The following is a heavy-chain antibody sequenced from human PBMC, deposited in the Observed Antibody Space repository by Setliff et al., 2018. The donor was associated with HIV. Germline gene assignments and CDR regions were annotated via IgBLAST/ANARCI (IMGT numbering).Heavy chain of an antibody. V-gene: IGHV4-39*01. Sequence: SSETLSLTCAVSGGSISSSNYYWVWIRQPPGKELEWIGSFYYSGSTYYNPSLKSRVTISLDTSKNQFSLKVKSVTAADTAVYYCARQKKSSSWSPNDYWGQGTLVTVSS. CDR2: FYYSGST. CDR3: ARQKKSSSWSPNDY. J-gene: IGHJ4*02. D-gene: IGHD2-2*01. CDR1: GGSISSSNYY.